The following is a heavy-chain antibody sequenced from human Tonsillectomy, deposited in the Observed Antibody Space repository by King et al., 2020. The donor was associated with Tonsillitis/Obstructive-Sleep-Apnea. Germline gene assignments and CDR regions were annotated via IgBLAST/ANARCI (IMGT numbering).Heavy chain of an antibody. CDR3: ARAGGDYVPNY. J-gene: IGHJ4*02. Sequence: VQLQQWGAGLLKPSETLSLTCAVYGGSFSDYYWSWIRQPPGKGLEWSGEINHRGSTNYNPSLKSRLTISVDTSKNQFSLRLSSVTAADTAVYYCARAGGDYVPNYWGQGTLVTVSS. CDR1: GGSFSDYY. CDR2: INHRGST. V-gene: IGHV4-34*01. D-gene: IGHD3-10*02.